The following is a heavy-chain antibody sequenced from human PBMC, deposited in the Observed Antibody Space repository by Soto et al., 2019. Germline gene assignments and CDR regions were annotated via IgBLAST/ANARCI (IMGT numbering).Heavy chain of an antibody. Sequence: PSETLSLTCTVSGGSISSGGYYWSWIRQHPGKGLEWIGYIYYSGSTYYNPSLKSRVTISVDTSKNQFSLKLSSVAAADTAVFYCAKGLSYSRSWNAFFFDYWGQGTLVTVSS. J-gene: IGHJ4*02. CDR1: GGSISSGGYY. CDR2: IYYSGST. CDR3: AKGLSYSRSWNAFFFDY. V-gene: IGHV4-31*03. D-gene: IGHD6-13*01.